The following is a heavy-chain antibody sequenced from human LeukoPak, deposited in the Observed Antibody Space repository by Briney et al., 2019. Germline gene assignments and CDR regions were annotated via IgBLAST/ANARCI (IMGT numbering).Heavy chain of an antibody. V-gene: IGHV4-4*09. CDR1: GGSISSYY. D-gene: IGHD3-10*01. CDR3: ARHRGVSYYFDF. J-gene: IGHJ4*02. Sequence: PSETLSLTCTVSGGSISSYYWSWIRQPPGKGLEWIGYIYTSGNTNYNPSLKSRVTISVDTSKNQFSLQLTSVTATDTAVYFCARHRGVSYYFDFWGQGTLVTVSS. CDR2: IYTSGNT.